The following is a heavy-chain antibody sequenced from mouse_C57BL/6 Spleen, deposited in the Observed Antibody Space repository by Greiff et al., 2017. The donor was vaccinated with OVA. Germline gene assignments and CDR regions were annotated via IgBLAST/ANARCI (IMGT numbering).Heavy chain of an antibody. CDR3: ASRISLLLDY. D-gene: IGHD1-1*01. Sequence: VQLQQSGAELVMPGASVKLSCKASGYTFTSYWMHWVKQRPGQGLEWIGEIDPSDSYTNYNQKFKGKSTLTVDKSSSTAYMQLSSLTSEDSAVYYCASRISLLLDYWGQGTTLTVSS. V-gene: IGHV1-69*01. J-gene: IGHJ2*01. CDR2: IDPSDSYT. CDR1: GYTFTSYW.